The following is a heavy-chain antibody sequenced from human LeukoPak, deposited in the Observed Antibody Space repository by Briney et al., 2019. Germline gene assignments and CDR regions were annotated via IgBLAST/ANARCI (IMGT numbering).Heavy chain of an antibody. D-gene: IGHD6-13*01. J-gene: IGHJ6*03. Sequence: SVKVSCKASGGTFSSYAISWVRQAPGQGLEWMGGIIPIFGTANYAQKFQGRVTITTDESTSTAYMELSSLRSEDTAVYYCARDLDSSSPGDYYMDVWAKGPRSPSP. CDR3: ARDLDSSSPGDYYMDV. CDR2: IIPIFGTA. V-gene: IGHV1-69*05. CDR1: GGTFSSYA.